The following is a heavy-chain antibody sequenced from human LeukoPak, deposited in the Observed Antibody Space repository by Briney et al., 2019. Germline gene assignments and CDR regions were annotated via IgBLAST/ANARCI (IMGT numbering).Heavy chain of an antibody. CDR1: GGTFSSYA. V-gene: IGHV1-69*04. D-gene: IGHD5-12*01. Sequence: SVKVSCKASGGTFSSYAISWVRQAPGQGLEWMGRIIPILGIANYAQKFQGRVTITADKSTSTAYMELSSPRSEDTAVYYCASTGLATISYDYWGQGTLVTVSS. J-gene: IGHJ4*02. CDR2: IIPILGIA. CDR3: ASTGLATISYDY.